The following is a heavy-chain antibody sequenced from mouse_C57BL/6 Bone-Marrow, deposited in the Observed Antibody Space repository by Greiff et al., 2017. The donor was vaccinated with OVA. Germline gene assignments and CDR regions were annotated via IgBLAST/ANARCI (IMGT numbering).Heavy chain of an antibody. CDR1: GYSITSGYY. Sequence: EVKLMESGPGLVKPSQSLSLTCSVTGYSITSGYYWNWIRQFPGNKLEWMGYISYDGSNNYNPSLKNRISITRDTSKNQFFLKLNSVTTEDTATYYCASSFYYDYPFAYWGQGTLVTVSA. CDR3: ASSFYYDYPFAY. V-gene: IGHV3-6*01. CDR2: ISYDGSN. J-gene: IGHJ3*01. D-gene: IGHD2-4*01.